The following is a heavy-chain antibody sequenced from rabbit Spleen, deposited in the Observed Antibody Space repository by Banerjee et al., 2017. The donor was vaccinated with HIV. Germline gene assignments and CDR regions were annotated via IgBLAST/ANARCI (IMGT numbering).Heavy chain of an antibody. CDR3: ARDTSSSFSSYGMDL. J-gene: IGHJ6*01. V-gene: IGHV1S40*01. Sequence: QSLEESGGDLVKPGASLTLTCTASGFSFSSAYYMSWVRQAPGKGLEWIACIDSGSSGFTYFATWAKGRFTISKTSSTTVTLQVTRLTAADTATYFCARDTSSSFSSYGMDLWGQGTLVTVS. D-gene: IGHD1-1*01. CDR1: GFSFSSAYY. CDR2: IDSGSSGFT.